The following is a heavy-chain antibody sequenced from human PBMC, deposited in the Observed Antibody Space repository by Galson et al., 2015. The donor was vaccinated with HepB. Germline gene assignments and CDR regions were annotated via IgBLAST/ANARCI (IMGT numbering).Heavy chain of an antibody. V-gene: IGHV4-59*08. CDR3: ATTLTIFGSSGGWFDP. CDR2: IYYSGST. Sequence: ETLSLTCTVSGGSISSYYWSWIRQPPGKGLEWIGYIYYSGSTNYNPSLKSRVTISVDTSKNQFSLKLSSVTAADTAVYYCATTLTIFGSSGGWFDPWGQGTLVTVSS. D-gene: IGHD3-3*01. J-gene: IGHJ5*02. CDR1: GGSISSYY.